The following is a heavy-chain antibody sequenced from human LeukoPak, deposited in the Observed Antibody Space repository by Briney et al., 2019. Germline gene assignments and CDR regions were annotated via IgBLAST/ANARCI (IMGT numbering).Heavy chain of an antibody. CDR1: GYTFTGYY. Sequence: GASVKVSCKASGYTFTGYYIHWVRQAPGQGLEWMGRINPNRGGTNYAQKFQGRVTMTRDTSISTAYMELSSLRSDDTAIYYCARPSTIGDGSGSFVNWGHGTLVSVSS. CDR3: ARPSTIGDGSGSFVN. CDR2: INPNRGGT. V-gene: IGHV1-2*06. J-gene: IGHJ4*01. D-gene: IGHD6-19*01.